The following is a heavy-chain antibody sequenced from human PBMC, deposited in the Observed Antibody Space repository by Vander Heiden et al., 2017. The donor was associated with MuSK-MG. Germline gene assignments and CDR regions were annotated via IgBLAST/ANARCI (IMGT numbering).Heavy chain of an antibody. J-gene: IGHJ4*02. Sequence: EVQLVESGGGAVRPGGSLRLSCAASGFTFDDYGMSWVHQAPGKGLEWVSGINWKGGSTGYADSVKGRFTISRDNAKNSLYLQMNSLRAEDTALYHCARRYCSSTSCSLDYWGQGTLVTVSS. V-gene: IGHV3-20*01. CDR2: INWKGGST. CDR3: ARRYCSSTSCSLDY. D-gene: IGHD2-2*01. CDR1: GFTFDDYG.